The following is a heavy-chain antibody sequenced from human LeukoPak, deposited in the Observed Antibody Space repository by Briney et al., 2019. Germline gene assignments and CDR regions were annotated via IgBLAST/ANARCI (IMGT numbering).Heavy chain of an antibody. CDR2: NEWDDDK. CDR1: GLSLSTSGMG. V-gene: IGHV2-70*01. J-gene: IGHJ4*02. D-gene: IGHD4-23*01. CDR3: ARISGGKADY. Sequence: SGXTLVNPTQPLTLTCTFYGLSLSTSGMGGSWMRQPPGKDLEWLALNEWDDDKDYSTSLQTMLTISHDTSKNQVVLTMTNMDPVDTATYYCARISGGKADYWGQGTLVTVSS.